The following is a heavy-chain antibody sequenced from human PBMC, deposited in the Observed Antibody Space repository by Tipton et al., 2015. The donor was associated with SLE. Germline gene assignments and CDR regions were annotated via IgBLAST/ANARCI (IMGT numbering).Heavy chain of an antibody. CDR2: INQDGSEE. CDR1: GFRFSSYW. V-gene: IGHV3-7*01. CDR3: ARESPDDAFDF. Sequence: SLRLSCAASGFRFSSYWMSWVRQAPGRGLEWVANINQDGSEENYVDSVKGRFTVSRDNADNSVYLQMISLRAADTAVYYCARESPDDAFDFWGQGATVTVST. J-gene: IGHJ3*01.